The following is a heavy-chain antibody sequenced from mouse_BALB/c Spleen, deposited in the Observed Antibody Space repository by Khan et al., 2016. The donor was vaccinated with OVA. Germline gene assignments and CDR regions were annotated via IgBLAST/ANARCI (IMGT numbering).Heavy chain of an antibody. CDR3: AKGLWSYYFALDY. V-gene: IGHV2-6-5*01. J-gene: IGHJ4*01. D-gene: IGHD1-1*02. Sequence: QVQLKESGPGLVAPSQSLSITCTVSGFSLTDYGVSWIRQPPGKGLEWLGVIWGGGSTYYNSALKSRLSISKDNSKSQVFLKMNSLQTDDTAMYFCAKGLWSYYFALDYWGQGTSVTVSS. CDR1: GFSLTDYG. CDR2: IWGGGST.